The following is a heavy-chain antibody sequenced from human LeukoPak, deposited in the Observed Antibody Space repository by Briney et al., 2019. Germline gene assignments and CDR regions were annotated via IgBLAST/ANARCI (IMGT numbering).Heavy chain of an antibody. J-gene: IGHJ4*02. D-gene: IGHD2-15*01. V-gene: IGHV4-39*01. CDR3: ARHPYCSGGSCYFGRYFDY. CDR2: IYYSGSN. Sequence: PSETLSLSCTVSGGSISSSSYHWGWIRQPPGMGLEWIGSIYYSGSNYYNASLNSCVTISVDTSKNHFAMKLSSVTAADTAFYYCARHPYCSGGSCYFGRYFDYWGQGTLVTVSS. CDR1: GGSISSSSYH.